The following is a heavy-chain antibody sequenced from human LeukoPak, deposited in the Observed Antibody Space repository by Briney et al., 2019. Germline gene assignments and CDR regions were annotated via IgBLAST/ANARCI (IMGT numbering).Heavy chain of an antibody. D-gene: IGHD3-10*01. CDR3: ARAKPKDMVRGLIMRRESRYYFDY. Sequence: PGGSLRLSCAASEFSVGSNYMSWVRQALGKGLEWVSVICSGGSTYYADSVKGRFTISRDNSKSTLYIQMNSLRAEDTAVYYCARAKPKDMVRGLIMRRESRYYFDYWGQGTLVTVSS. J-gene: IGHJ4*02. CDR1: EFSVGSNY. V-gene: IGHV3-53*01. CDR2: ICSGGST.